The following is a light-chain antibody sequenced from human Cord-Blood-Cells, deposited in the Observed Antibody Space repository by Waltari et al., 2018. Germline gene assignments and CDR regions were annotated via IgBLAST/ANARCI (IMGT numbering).Light chain of an antibody. V-gene: IGKV3-15*01. CDR2: GAS. J-gene: IGKJ3*01. CDR1: QSVSSN. CDR3: QQYNNWPPFT. Sequence: EIVMTQSPATLAVSPGARATLSCRASQSVSSNLAWYQQKPGQAPRLLIYGASTRATGIPARFSGSGSGTDFTLTISSLQSEDFAVYYCQQYNNWPPFTFGPGTKVDIK.